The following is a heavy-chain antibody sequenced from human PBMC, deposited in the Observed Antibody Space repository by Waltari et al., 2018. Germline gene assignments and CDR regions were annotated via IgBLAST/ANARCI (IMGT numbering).Heavy chain of an antibody. CDR2: IKKDGSEK. Sequence: EVQLVESGGGLVQPGGSLRLSCAASGFTFSSYWMSWVRQAPGKGLEWVANIKKDGSEKYYVDSVKGRFTISRDNAKNSLYLQMNSLRAEDTAVYYCASVMTTVTYAFDIWGQGTMVTVSS. CDR1: GFTFSSYW. V-gene: IGHV3-7*01. J-gene: IGHJ3*02. CDR3: ASVMTTVTYAFDI. D-gene: IGHD4-17*01.